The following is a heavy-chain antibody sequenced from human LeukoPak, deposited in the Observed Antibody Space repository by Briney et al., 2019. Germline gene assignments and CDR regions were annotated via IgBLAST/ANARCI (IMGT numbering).Heavy chain of an antibody. Sequence: SETLSLTCSVSGDSINSYYWNWIRQPPGKGLEWIGYTHYSGSSGSTSYNPSLKSRVTTSVDTSKNQFSLKLSSVTAADTAVYYCAREVHIYYGSGSPLFDYWGQGTLVTVSS. CDR3: AREVHIYYGSGSPLFDY. CDR1: GDSINSYY. V-gene: IGHV4-59*12. J-gene: IGHJ4*02. CDR2: THYSGSSGST. D-gene: IGHD3-10*01.